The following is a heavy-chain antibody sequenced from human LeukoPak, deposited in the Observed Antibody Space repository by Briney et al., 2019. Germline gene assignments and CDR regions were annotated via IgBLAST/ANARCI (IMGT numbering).Heavy chain of an antibody. V-gene: IGHV1-8*01. CDR2: MNPNSGNT. CDR1: GYTFTSYD. D-gene: IGHD5-24*01. Sequence: ASVKVSCKASGYTFTSYDINWVRQATGQGLEWMGWMNPNSGNTGYAQKFQGRVTMTRNTSISTAYMELSSLRSEDTAVYYCAREDGYLPYFDYWGQGTLVTVSS. J-gene: IGHJ4*02. CDR3: AREDGYLPYFDY.